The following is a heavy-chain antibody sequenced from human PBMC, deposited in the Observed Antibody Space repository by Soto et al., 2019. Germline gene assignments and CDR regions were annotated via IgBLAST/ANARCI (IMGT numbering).Heavy chain of an antibody. D-gene: IGHD3-16*02. CDR3: VRRYRDGWRWFDP. CDR2: ISWNRGSI. Sequence: SLRLCRAPSGLTCDDDAMQWSRQAPGKGLEWFSGISWNRGSIGYADSVKGRFTISRDNAKNSLYQQMNSLRAEDSALSYCVRRYRDGWRWFDPRGQGA. J-gene: IGHJ5*02. CDR1: GLTCDDDA. V-gene: IGHV3-9*01.